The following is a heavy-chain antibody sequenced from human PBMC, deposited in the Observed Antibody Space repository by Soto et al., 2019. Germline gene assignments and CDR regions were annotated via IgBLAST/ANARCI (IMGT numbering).Heavy chain of an antibody. CDR3: ARDAETYYYDSSGYYAPDY. V-gene: IGHV3-30-3*01. D-gene: IGHD3-22*01. CDR2: ISYDGSNK. J-gene: IGHJ4*02. CDR1: GFTFSSYA. Sequence: SLRLSCAASGFTFSSYAMHWVRQAPGKGLEWVAVISYDGSNKYYADSVKGRFTISRDNSKNTLYLQMNSLRAEDTAVYYCARDAETYYYDSSGYYAPDYWGQGTLVTVSS.